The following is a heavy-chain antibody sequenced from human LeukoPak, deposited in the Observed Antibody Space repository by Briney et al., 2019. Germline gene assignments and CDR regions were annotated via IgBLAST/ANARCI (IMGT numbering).Heavy chain of an antibody. J-gene: IGHJ6*02. V-gene: IGHV3-30-3*01. Sequence: GGSLRLSCAASGFTFSSYTMHWVRQAPGKGLEWVAVISYGGTNKYYADSVKGRFTISRDNSKNTLYLQMNSLRAEDTAVYYCARDSVRTMVRGVIIPPPVYYNYYGMDVWGQGTTVTVSS. CDR2: ISYGGTNK. D-gene: IGHD3-10*01. CDR1: GFTFSSYT. CDR3: ARDSVRTMVRGVIIPPPVYYNYYGMDV.